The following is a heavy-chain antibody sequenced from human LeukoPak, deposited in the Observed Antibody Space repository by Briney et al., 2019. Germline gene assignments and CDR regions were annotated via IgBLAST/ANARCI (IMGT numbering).Heavy chain of an antibody. CDR2: IRSKANSYAT. D-gene: IGHD2-2*01. V-gene: IGHV3-73*01. J-gene: IGHJ6*03. CDR1: GFTFSGSA. CDR3: TRHVDCSSTSCYSSYYYYMDV. Sequence: GGSLKLSCAASGFTFSGSAMHWVRQASGKGLEWVGRIRSKANSYATAYAASVKGRFTISRDDSKNTAYLQMDSLKTEDTAVYYCTRHVDCSSTSCYSSYYYYMDVWGKGTTVTISS.